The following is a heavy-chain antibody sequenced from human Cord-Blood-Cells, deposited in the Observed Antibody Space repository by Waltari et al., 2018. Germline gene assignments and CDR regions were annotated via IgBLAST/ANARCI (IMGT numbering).Heavy chain of an antibody. CDR1: GFSLSTSGLC. J-gene: IGHJ4*02. CDR3: ARYHYYDFWSGYYDY. V-gene: IGHV2-70*01. CDR2: IDWDDDK. Sequence: QVTLRESGPALVKPTQTLTLTCTFYGFSLSTSGLCVSWIRQPPGKALEWLAIIDWDDDKYYSTSLKTRLTISKDTSKNQVVLTMTNMDPVDTATYYCARYHYYDFWSGYYDYWGQGTLVTVSS. D-gene: IGHD3-3*01.